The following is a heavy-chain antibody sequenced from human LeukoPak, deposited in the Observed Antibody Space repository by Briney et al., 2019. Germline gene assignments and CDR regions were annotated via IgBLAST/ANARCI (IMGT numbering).Heavy chain of an antibody. D-gene: IGHD2/OR15-2a*01. V-gene: IGHV3-21*01. CDR2: ISSSDSYI. Sequence: PGGSLRLSCAASGFTFSSYSMNWVRQAPGKGLEWVSYISSSDSYIYYADSVKGRFTISRDNAKNSLYLLMNSLRAEDTAVYYCARELTFDYWGQGTLVTVSS. J-gene: IGHJ4*02. CDR3: ARELTFDY. CDR1: GFTFSSYS.